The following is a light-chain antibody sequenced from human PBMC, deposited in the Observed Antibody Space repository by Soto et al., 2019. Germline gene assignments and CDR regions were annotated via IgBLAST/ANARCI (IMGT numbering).Light chain of an antibody. CDR3: QQYGSSKT. J-gene: IGKJ1*01. CDR2: GAS. CDR1: QSIGSNF. Sequence: NVLTQSPGTLSLSPGERASLSCRASQSIGSNFLAWYQQKRGQAPRLLIYGASTRATGIPERFSGSGSGTDFTLTISRLESEDFAVYYCQQYGSSKTFGQGTKVEIK. V-gene: IGKV3-20*01.